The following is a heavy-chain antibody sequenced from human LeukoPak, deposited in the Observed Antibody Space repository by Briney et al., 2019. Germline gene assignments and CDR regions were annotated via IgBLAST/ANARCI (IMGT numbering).Heavy chain of an antibody. CDR1: GGSISSGGYS. CDR2: IYHSGST. V-gene: IGHV4-30-2*01. D-gene: IGHD3-10*01. J-gene: IGHJ4*02. CDR3: ARGPGGSGSYLPYYFDY. Sequence: KSSETLSLTCAVSGGSISSGGYSWSWIRQPPGKGLEWIGYIYHSGSTYYNPSLKSRVTISVDRSKNQFSLELSSVTAADTAVYYCARGPGGSGSYLPYYFDYWGQGTLVTVSS.